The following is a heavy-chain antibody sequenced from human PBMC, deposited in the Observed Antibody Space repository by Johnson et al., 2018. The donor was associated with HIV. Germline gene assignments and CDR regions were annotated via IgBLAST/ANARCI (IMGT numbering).Heavy chain of an antibody. J-gene: IGHJ3*02. Sequence: VQLVESGGGLVQPGGSLRLSCAASGFTFSSYAMSWVRQAPGKGLEWVSAISGSGGSTYYADSVKRRFTISRDNSKNTLYLQMNSLRAGDTAVYYCAKDAGWSIVGATDGRDAFDIWGQGAMVTVSS. CDR1: GFTFSSYA. D-gene: IGHD1-26*01. V-gene: IGHV3-23*04. CDR3: AKDAGWSIVGATDGRDAFDI. CDR2: ISGSGGST.